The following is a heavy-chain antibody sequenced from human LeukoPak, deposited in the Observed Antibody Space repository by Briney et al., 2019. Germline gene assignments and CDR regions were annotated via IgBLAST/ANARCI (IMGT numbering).Heavy chain of an antibody. CDR3: ASSPSSTYDFDY. CDR1: GGTFSSYA. J-gene: IGHJ4*02. V-gene: IGHV1-69*05. D-gene: IGHD6-6*01. Sequence: SVKVSCKASGGTFSSYAISWVRQAPGQGLEWMGGIIPIFGTANYAQKFQGRVTITTDESTSTAYMELSSLRSEDTAVYYCASSPSSTYDFDYWGQGTLVTVSS. CDR2: IIPIFGTA.